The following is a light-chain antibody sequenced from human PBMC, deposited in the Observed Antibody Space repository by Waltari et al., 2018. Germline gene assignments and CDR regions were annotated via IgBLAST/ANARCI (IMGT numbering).Light chain of an antibody. CDR3: CSYAGSYTGV. J-gene: IGLJ3*02. Sequence: QSALTQPRSVSGSPGQSVTISCTGTSSDVGGYNYVSWYQQHPGKAPKLMIDDVSKRPAGVPDRFSGSKSGNTASLTISGLQAEEEADYYCCSYAGSYTGVFGGGTKLTVL. CDR2: DVS. CDR1: SSDVGGYNY. V-gene: IGLV2-11*01.